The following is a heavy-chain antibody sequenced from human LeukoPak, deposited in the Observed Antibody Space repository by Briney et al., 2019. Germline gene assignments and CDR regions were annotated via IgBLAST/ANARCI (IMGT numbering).Heavy chain of an antibody. V-gene: IGHV1-18*01. D-gene: IGHD1-26*01. CDR3: ATHSGSSRYYFDY. CDR2: ISAYNGYT. Sequence: ASVKVSCKAAGDIVTSYDICGVRQAPGQWLEWMGWISAYNGYTKYAQKLQGRVTMTTDTSTSTAYIELRSLRSDDTAMYHCATHSGSSRYYFDYWGQGTLVTVSS. J-gene: IGHJ4*02. CDR1: GDIVTSYD.